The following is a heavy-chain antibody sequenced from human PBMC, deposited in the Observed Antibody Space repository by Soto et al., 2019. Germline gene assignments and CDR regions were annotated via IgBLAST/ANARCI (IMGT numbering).Heavy chain of an antibody. J-gene: IGHJ4*02. Sequence: QVQLQESGPGLVKASQTLSLTCTVSGASISGSDHYWSWIRQPPGKGLEWIGHLSYTGNSYNPYYYPSLQSRPTMSLDTSKHQFSLNMTSVTAAHTAVYFCARSGRSLLDYWGQGALVPVSS. CDR3: ARSGRSLLDY. CDR2: LSYTGNSYNP. CDR1: GASISGSDHY. V-gene: IGHV4-30-4*01. D-gene: IGHD1-26*01.